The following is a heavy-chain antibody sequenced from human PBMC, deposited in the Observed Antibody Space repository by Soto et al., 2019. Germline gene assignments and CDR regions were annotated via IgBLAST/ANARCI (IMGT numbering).Heavy chain of an antibody. CDR1: GGSVSSGSYY. CDR2: IYYSGST. V-gene: IGHV4-61*01. D-gene: IGHD6-13*01. CDR3: ASAGYSRHYYGMDV. J-gene: IGHJ6*02. Sequence: QVQLQESGPGLVKPSETLSLTCTVSGGSVSSGSYYWSWIRQPQGKGLEWIGYIYYSGSTNYNPSLKSRVTISVDTSKNQFSLKLSSVTAADTAVYYCASAGYSRHYYGMDVWGQGTTVTVSS.